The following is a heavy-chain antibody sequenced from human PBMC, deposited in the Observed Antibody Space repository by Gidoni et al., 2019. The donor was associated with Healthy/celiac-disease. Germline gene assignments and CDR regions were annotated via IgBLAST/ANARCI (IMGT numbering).Heavy chain of an antibody. CDR3: ARKVTYYYDSSGSFDY. J-gene: IGHJ4*02. D-gene: IGHD3-22*01. CDR2: LFSNDKK. Sequence: QVTLKESGPVLVKPTETLTLTCTVSGFSLSNARMGVSWIRPPQGKALEWLAHLFSNDKKSSSTSLKSRLTISKDTSKSQVVLTMTNMDPVDTATYYCARKVTYYYDSSGSFDYWGQGTLVTVSS. CDR1: GFSLSNARMG. V-gene: IGHV2-26*01.